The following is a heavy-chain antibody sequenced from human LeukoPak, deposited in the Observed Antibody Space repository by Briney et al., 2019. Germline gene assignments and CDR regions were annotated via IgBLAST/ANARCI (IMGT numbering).Heavy chain of an antibody. Sequence: PGRSLRLSCAASGFTFSSYGMHWVRQAPGKGLEWVAVISYDGSNKYYADSVKGRFTISRDNSKNTLYMQMNSLRAEDTAVYYCVRQRRYCSGDSCYQRTFDYWGQGTLVTVSS. CDR2: ISYDGSNK. CDR3: VRQRRYCSGDSCYQRTFDY. CDR1: GFTFSSYG. D-gene: IGHD2-15*01. V-gene: IGHV3-30*03. J-gene: IGHJ4*02.